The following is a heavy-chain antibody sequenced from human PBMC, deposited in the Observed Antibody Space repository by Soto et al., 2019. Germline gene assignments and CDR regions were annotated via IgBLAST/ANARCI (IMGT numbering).Heavy chain of an antibody. D-gene: IGHD3-22*01. CDR2: IYYSGST. Sequence: SETLSLTCTVSGGSISSGDYYWSWIRQPPGKGLEWIGYIYYSGSTYYNPSLKSRFTISVDTSKNQFSLKLSSVTAADTAVYYCARVPYYYDSSGPDYWGQGTLVTVSS. CDR3: ARVPYYYDSSGPDY. J-gene: IGHJ4*02. V-gene: IGHV4-30-4*01. CDR1: GGSISSGDYY.